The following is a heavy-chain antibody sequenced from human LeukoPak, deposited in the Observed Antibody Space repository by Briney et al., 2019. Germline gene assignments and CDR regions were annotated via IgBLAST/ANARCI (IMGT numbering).Heavy chain of an antibody. CDR3: ARANDYGDPLPRYMDV. CDR1: GDSISTSNSY. J-gene: IGHJ6*03. D-gene: IGHD4-17*01. CDR2: IYYSGNT. V-gene: IGHV4-39*07. Sequence: SETLSLTCTVSGDSISTSNSYWGWIRQPPGTGLEWIGSIYYSGNTNYNPSLKSRVTISIDKSKNQFSLKVSSVTAADTAVYYCARANDYGDPLPRYMDVWGKGTTVTVSS.